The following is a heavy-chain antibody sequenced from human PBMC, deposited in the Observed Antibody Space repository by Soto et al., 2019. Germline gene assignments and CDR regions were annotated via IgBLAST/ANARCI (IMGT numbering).Heavy chain of an antibody. Sequence: QVQLVESGGGVVQTGRSLRLSCAASGFTFSTYAMQWVRHAPGEGLERVAVISYDGGNKYYADSVKGRFTISTDNFKITLYLQMNSLGPEDTAMSYCARAFFGVYGVADYWGQGTLVTVSS. CDR2: ISYDGGNK. CDR3: ARAFFGVYGVADY. CDR1: GFTFSTYA. V-gene: IGHV3-30-3*01. J-gene: IGHJ4*02. D-gene: IGHD2-8*01.